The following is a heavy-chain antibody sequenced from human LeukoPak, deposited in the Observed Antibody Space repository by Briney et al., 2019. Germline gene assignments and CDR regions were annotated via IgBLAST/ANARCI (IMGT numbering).Heavy chain of an antibody. D-gene: IGHD3-10*01. CDR3: ARPHYYDSGVLVA. V-gene: IGHV3-11*04. CDR2: ISSSGSSM. Sequence: GGSLRLSCAASGFIFSDYYMSWIRQAPGKGLEWVSYISSSGSSMFYADSVKGRLTISRDNAKNSLYLQMNNLRAEDTAVYYCARPHYYDSGVLVAWGQGTLVTVSS. CDR1: GFIFSDYY. J-gene: IGHJ4*02.